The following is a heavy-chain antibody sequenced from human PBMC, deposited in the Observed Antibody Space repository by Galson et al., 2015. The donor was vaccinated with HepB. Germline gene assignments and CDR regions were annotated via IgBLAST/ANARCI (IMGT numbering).Heavy chain of an antibody. D-gene: IGHD6-19*01. CDR1: GFTFSSYA. CDR3: ARDASARVYFSSGIDY. V-gene: IGHV3-30-3*01. CDR2: ISYDGSNK. J-gene: IGHJ4*02. Sequence: SLRLSCAASGFTFSSYAMHWVRQAPGKGLEWVAVISYDGSNKYYADSVKGRFTISRDNSKNTLYLQMNSLRAEDTAVYYCARDASARVYFSSGIDYWGQGTLVTVSS.